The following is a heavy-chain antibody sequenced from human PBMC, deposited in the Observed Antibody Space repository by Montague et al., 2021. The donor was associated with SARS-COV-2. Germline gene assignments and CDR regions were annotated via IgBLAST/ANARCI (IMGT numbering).Heavy chain of an antibody. CDR2: IRVNGGRT. CDR1: GFTFSSYA. CDR3: VRLDIMTAYPYEY. V-gene: IGHV3-23*01. J-gene: IGHJ4*02. Sequence: SLRLSCAASGFTFSSYAMSWVPKLQGRGWGGSPVIRVNGGRTSNAASVKGRLTTSRDNSKNTLYPQMNSLRAEDTAVYYCVRLDIMTAYPYEYWGQGTLVTVSS. D-gene: IGHD3-9*01.